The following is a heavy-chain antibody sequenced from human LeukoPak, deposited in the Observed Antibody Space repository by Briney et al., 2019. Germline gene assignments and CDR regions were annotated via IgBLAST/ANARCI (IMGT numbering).Heavy chain of an antibody. J-gene: IGHJ4*02. CDR3: AGAVVVPAARYYFDY. CDR2: IIPILGIA. D-gene: IGHD2-2*01. V-gene: IGHV1-69*04. CDR1: GGTFSSYA. Sequence: ASVKVSCKASGGTFSSYAISWVRQAPGQGLEWMGRIIPILGIANYAQKFQGRVTITADKSTSTAYMELSSLRSEDTAVYYCAGAVVVPAARYYFDYWGQGTLVTVSS.